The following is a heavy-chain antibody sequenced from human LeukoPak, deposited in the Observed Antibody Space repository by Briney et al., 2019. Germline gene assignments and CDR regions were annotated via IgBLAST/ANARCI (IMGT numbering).Heavy chain of an antibody. CDR3: ARGKLLWFPLDY. V-gene: IGHV3-48*01. D-gene: IGHD3-10*01. CDR2: ISSSSTI. J-gene: IGHJ4*02. Sequence: GGSLRLSCAASGFTFSSYSMNWVRQAPGKGLEWVSYISSSSTIYYADPVKGRFTISRDNSKNTLYLQMNSLRAEDTAVYYCARGKLLWFPLDYWGQGTLVTVSS. CDR1: GFTFSSYS.